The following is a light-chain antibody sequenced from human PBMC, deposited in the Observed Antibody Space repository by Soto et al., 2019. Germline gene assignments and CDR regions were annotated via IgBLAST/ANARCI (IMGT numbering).Light chain of an antibody. CDR2: GAS. CDR3: QQYNSWPPLT. CDR1: QSVSSN. J-gene: IGKJ4*01. V-gene: IGKV3D-15*01. Sequence: EIVMTQSPATLSVSPGESATLSCRASQSVSSNLAWYQQKPGQAPRLLIYGASTSATGIPARFSGSGSETEFSLAISSLQSEDFAVYYCQQYNSWPPLTFGGGTKVEIK.